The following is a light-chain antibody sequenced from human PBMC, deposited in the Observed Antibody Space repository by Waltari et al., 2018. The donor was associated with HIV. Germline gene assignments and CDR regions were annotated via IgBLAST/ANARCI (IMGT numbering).Light chain of an antibody. CDR3: QQYGSSPYT. CDR1: QSVNNNY. Sequence: DIVLTQSPGTLSLSPGERATLSCRASQSVNNNYLAWYHQRPGQAPRLLIYGASNRATGIPDRFSGSGSGTDFTLTISRLEPEDFAIYYCQQYGSSPYTFGQGTELEIK. V-gene: IGKV3-20*01. CDR2: GAS. J-gene: IGKJ2*01.